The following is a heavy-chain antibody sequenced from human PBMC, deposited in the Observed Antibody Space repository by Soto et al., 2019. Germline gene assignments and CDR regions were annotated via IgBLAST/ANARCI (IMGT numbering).Heavy chain of an antibody. CDR1: GFTFEDYA. V-gene: IGHV3-9*01. D-gene: IGHD6-19*01. CDR2: ISWNSGSI. Sequence: EVQLVESGGGFVQPGRSLGLSCAASGFTFEDYAMHWVRQAPGKVLEGVSGISWNSGSIGYADSVKGRFTISRDNAKNSLYLQMNRLRAEDTALYYCAKDGGAVAGTYYYGMDVWGQGTTVTVSS. J-gene: IGHJ6*02. CDR3: AKDGGAVAGTYYYGMDV.